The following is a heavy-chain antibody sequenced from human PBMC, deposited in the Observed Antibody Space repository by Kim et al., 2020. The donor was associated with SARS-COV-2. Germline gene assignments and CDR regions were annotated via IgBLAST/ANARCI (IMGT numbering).Heavy chain of an antibody. V-gene: IGHV4-39*01. Sequence: SLKSRVTISVDTSKNQFSLKLSSVTAADTAVYYCASNPAEGYYYGSGTLTWGQGTLVTVSS. J-gene: IGHJ5*02. D-gene: IGHD3-10*01. CDR3: ASNPAEGYYYGSGTLT.